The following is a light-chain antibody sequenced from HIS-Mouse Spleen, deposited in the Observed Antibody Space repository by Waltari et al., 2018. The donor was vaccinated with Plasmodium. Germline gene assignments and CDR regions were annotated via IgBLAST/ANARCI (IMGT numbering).Light chain of an antibody. CDR1: ASQKQY. J-gene: IGLJ3*02. CDR3: QSADSSGTPNWV. V-gene: IGLV3-25*03. CDR2: QDI. Sequence: SYELTQPPSVSVSPGQTARITCPGDASQKQYAYWYQQKTGQAPLLVICQDIERHSGVPWRFSGSSSGTTVTLTISGGQAEDEADYYWQSADSSGTPNWVFGGATKLTVL.